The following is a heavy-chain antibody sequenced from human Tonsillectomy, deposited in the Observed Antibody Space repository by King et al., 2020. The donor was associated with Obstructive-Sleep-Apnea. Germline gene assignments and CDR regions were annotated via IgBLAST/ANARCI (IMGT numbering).Heavy chain of an antibody. D-gene: IGHD5-24*01. CDR1: GYTFTGYY. CDR3: ARERDGFHSLYY. Sequence: QLVQSGAEVKKPGASVKVSCKASGYTFTGYYIHWVRQAPGQGLEWMGVINPDNGGTNYAHKFQGWVTMTRDTSISTAYMDLGRLKSDDTAVFYCARERDGFHSLYYWGQGTLVTVSS. V-gene: IGHV1-2*04. CDR2: INPDNGGT. J-gene: IGHJ4*02.